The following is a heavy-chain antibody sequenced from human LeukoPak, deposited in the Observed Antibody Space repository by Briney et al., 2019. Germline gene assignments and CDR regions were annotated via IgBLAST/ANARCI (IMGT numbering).Heavy chain of an antibody. V-gene: IGHV3-66*01. CDR1: GFTFDDYA. CDR3: AREDGYLLFADY. D-gene: IGHD5-24*01. J-gene: IGHJ4*02. CDR2: IYSGGST. Sequence: SGGSLRLSCAASGFTFDDYAMHWVRQAPGKGLEWVSVIYSGGSTYYADSVKGRFTISRDNSKNTLYLQMNSLRAEDTAVYCCAREDGYLLFADYWGQGTLVTVSS.